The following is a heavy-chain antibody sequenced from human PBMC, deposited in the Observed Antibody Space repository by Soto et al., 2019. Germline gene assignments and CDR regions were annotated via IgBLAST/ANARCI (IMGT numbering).Heavy chain of an antibody. CDR1: GGSISSGGYS. CDR2: IYHSGST. V-gene: IGHV4-30-2*01. Sequence: SETLSLTCAVSGGSISSGGYSWSWIRQPPGKGLEWIGYIYHSGSTYYNPSLKSRVTISVDRSKNQFSLKLSSVTAADTAVYYCARDRDSLGWFDPWGQGTLVTVSS. D-gene: IGHD2-21*02. CDR3: ARDRDSLGWFDP. J-gene: IGHJ5*02.